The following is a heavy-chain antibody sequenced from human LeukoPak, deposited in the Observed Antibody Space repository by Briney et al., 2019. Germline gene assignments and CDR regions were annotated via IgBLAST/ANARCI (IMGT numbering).Heavy chain of an antibody. CDR1: GFTFSSYA. V-gene: IGHV3-23*01. D-gene: IGHD6-19*01. J-gene: IGHJ4*02. CDR2: ISGSGGST. CDR3: AKDQRSVLSEPGIAVAGTLY. Sequence: GGSLRLSCAASGFTFSSYAMSWVRQAPGKGLEWVSAISGSGGSTYYADSVKGRFTISRDNSKNTLYLQMNSLRAEDTAVYYCAKDQRSVLSEPGIAVAGTLYWGQGTLVTVSS.